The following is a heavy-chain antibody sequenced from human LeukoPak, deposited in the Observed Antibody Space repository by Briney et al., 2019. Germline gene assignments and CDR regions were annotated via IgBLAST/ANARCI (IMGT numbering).Heavy chain of an antibody. CDR1: GFTFDDYA. J-gene: IGHJ4*02. CDR3: ARDFEEWELLGYYFDY. V-gene: IGHV3-30-3*01. D-gene: IGHD1-26*01. CDR2: ISYDGSNK. Sequence: GGSLRLSCEASGFTFDDYAMHWVRQAPGKGLEWVAVISYDGSNKYYADSVKGRFTISRDNSKNTLYLQMNSLRAEDTAVYYCARDFEEWELLGYYFDYWGQGTLVTVSS.